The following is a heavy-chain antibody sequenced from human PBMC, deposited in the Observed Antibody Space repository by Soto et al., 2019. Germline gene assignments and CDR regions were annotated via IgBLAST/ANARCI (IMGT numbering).Heavy chain of an antibody. V-gene: IGHV4-39*01. CDR2: IYYSGNT. J-gene: IGHJ4*02. CDR3: ASIAAPGTTHFDF. CDR1: GGSIGSSSYY. Sequence: SETLSLTCTVSGGSIGSSSYYWGWIRQSPGKGLEWIGNIYYSGNTFYNPSLQSRVAISVDTSKNQFYLHLSSVTAADTAIFYCASIAAPGTTHFDFWGQGTLVTVSS. D-gene: IGHD6-13*01.